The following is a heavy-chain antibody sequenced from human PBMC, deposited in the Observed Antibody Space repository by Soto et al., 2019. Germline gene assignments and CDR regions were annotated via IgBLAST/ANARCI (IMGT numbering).Heavy chain of an antibody. CDR2: ITVGTGNT. D-gene: IGHD3-22*01. CDR1: GFIFTSSS. Sequence: SVKLSCKASGFIFTSSSGQWLRQARGQRLEWIGWITVGTGNTNCAQKFQERVTITRDMSTSTAYMELSNLRSEDTALSYCAAGDPSGYYGGWGQGTQVTVSS. CDR3: AAGDPSGYYGG. V-gene: IGHV1-58*01. J-gene: IGHJ4*02.